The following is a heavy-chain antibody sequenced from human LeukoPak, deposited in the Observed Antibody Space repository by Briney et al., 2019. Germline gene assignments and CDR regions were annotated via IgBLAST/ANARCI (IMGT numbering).Heavy chain of an antibody. CDR3: ARDGVYDSGSRTLRPYNWFDP. V-gene: IGHV7-4-1*02. CDR2: INTNTGNP. CDR1: GYTFTTYG. J-gene: IGHJ5*02. D-gene: IGHD3-10*01. Sequence: GASVKVSCKTSGYTFTTYGISWVRQAPGQGLEWMGWINTNTGNPTYAQGFTGRFVFSLDTSVSTAFLQISSLKAEDTAVYYCARDGVYDSGSRTLRPYNWFDPWGQGTLVTVSS.